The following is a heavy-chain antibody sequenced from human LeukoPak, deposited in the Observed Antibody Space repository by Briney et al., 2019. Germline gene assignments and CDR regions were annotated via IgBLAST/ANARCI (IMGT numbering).Heavy chain of an antibody. CDR1: GGSFSGYY. Sequence: PSETLSLTCAVCGGSFSGYYWSWIRQPPGKGLEWIGEINHSGSTNYNPSLKSRVTISVDTSKNQFSLKLSSVTAADTAVYYCARGSSGYYHNFDYWGQGTLVTVSS. J-gene: IGHJ4*02. CDR3: ARGSSGYYHNFDY. CDR2: INHSGST. D-gene: IGHD3-22*01. V-gene: IGHV4-34*01.